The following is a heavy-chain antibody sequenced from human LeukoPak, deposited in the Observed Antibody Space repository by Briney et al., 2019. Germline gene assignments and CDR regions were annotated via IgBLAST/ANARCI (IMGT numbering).Heavy chain of an antibody. Sequence: GGSLRLSCAASGFTFSDYWMHWVRQAPGKGLEWVSHINSDGRDINYADSVKGRFTISRDNAKNSLYLQMNSLRAEDTAVYYCARDLEPFDYWGQGTLVTVSS. J-gene: IGHJ4*02. D-gene: IGHD1-1*01. CDR3: ARDLEPFDY. V-gene: IGHV3-74*01. CDR1: GFTFSDYW. CDR2: INSDGRDI.